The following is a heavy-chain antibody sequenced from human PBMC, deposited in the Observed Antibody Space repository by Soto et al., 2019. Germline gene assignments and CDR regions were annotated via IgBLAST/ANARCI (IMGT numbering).Heavy chain of an antibody. CDR3: RVWEWFNDAFDI. J-gene: IGHJ3*02. CDR2: IRSNANSYAT. V-gene: IGHV3-73*01. CDR1: GFTFSGSA. Sequence: EVQLVESGGGLVQPGGSLKLSCAASGFTFSGSAMHWVRQASGKGLEWVGRIRSNANSYATAYAASVKGRFTISGDDSKNTAYLQMNSLKTEDTAVDYCRVWEWFNDAFDIWGQGTMVTVSS. D-gene: IGHD3-3*01.